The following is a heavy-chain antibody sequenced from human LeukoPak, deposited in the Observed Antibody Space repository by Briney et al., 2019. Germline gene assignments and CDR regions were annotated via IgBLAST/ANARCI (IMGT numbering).Heavy chain of an antibody. CDR3: ASGLYGSGSYSFDY. CDR2: ISGSGGST. J-gene: IGHJ4*02. CDR1: GFTFSSYA. V-gene: IGHV3-23*01. Sequence: GGSLRLSCAASGFTFSSYAMSWVRQAPGKGLEWVSAISGSGGSTYYADSVKGRFTIPRDNSKNTLYLQMNSLRAEDTAVYYCASGLYGSGSYSFDYWGQGTLVTVSS. D-gene: IGHD3-10*01.